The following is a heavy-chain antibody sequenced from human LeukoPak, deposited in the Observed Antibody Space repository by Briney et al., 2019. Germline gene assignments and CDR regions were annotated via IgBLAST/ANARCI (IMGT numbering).Heavy chain of an antibody. CDR3: ARVANSGSYYPYYYYYMDV. D-gene: IGHD1-26*01. Sequence: ASVKVSCKASGYTFTSYDINWVRQATGQGLEWMGWMNPNSGNTGYAQKFQGRVTMTRNTSISTAYMELSSLRSEDTAVYYCARVANSGSYYPYYYYYMDVWGKGTTVTVSS. CDR2: MNPNSGNT. CDR1: GYTFTSYD. J-gene: IGHJ6*03. V-gene: IGHV1-8*01.